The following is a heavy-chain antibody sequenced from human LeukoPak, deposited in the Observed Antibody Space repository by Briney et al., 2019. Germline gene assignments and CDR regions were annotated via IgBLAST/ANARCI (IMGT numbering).Heavy chain of an antibody. D-gene: IGHD1-14*01. CDR3: ARAITAVDSY. CDR2: IDEGGTEK. J-gene: IGHJ4*02. CDR1: AFTFSSYW. V-gene: IGHV3-7*01. Sequence: GGSLRLSCAASAFTFSSYWMNWVRQAPGKGLEWVAGIDEGGTEKYYVESVKGRFTISRDNAKKSVYLQMNSLRADDTAVYYCARAITAVDSYWGQGTLVTVSS.